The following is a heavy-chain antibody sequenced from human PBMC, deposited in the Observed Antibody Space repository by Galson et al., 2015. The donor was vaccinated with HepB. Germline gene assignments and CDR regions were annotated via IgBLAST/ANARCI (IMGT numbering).Heavy chain of an antibody. CDR3: AKQTGYSYGFYFDY. V-gene: IGHV3-23*01. CDR1: GFTFSSYA. Sequence: SLRLSCAASGFTFSSYAMSWVRQAPGKGLEWVSAISGSGGSTYYADSVKGRFTTSRDNSKNTLYLQMNSLRAEDTALYYCAKQTGYSYGFYFDYWGQGTLVTVSS. D-gene: IGHD5-18*01. J-gene: IGHJ4*02. CDR2: ISGSGGST.